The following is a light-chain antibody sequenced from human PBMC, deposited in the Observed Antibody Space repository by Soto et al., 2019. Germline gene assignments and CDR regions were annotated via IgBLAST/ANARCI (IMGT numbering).Light chain of an antibody. CDR3: QHYGGSSLYP. CDR1: QTVTNNY. Sequence: EIVLTQSPAALSLSPGERATLACRASQTVTNNYLAWYQQRPGQAPRLLIYGASSRAAGIPDRFGGSGSGTDFTLTISRLEPEDFAVYYCQHYGGSSLYPFAQGTRLEIK. CDR2: GAS. J-gene: IGKJ2*01. V-gene: IGKV3-20*01.